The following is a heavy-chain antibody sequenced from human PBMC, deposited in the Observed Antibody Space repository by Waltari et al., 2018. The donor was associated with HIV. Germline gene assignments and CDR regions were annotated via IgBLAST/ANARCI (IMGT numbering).Heavy chain of an antibody. CDR3: ARQDKGGKREELLTS. D-gene: IGHD1-26*01. CDR1: NASINTSSHY. Sequence: QVHLRESGPALVKPWETLSLTCTVSNASINTSSHYWAWVRQSTGKGPEWIASIYHRGVAYYSPSFKSRVTISVDKSKNEFYLKLRSVTASDSGVFFCARQDKGGKREELLTSWGPG. V-gene: IGHV4-39*01. J-gene: IGHJ5*02. CDR2: IYHRGVA.